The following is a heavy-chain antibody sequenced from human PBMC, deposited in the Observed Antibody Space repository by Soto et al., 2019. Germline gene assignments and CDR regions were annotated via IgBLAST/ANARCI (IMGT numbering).Heavy chain of an antibody. J-gene: IGHJ6*02. D-gene: IGHD3-22*01. CDR3: AKEVNYDSSGYDYYYYYYGMDV. CDR2: ISYDGSNK. Sequence: GGSLRLSCAASGFTFSSYGMHWVRQAPGKGLEWVAVISYDGSNKYYADSVKGRFTISRDNSKNTLYLQMNRLRADDTAVYYCAKEVNYDSSGYDYYYYYYGMDVWGQGTTVTVSS. V-gene: IGHV3-30*18. CDR1: GFTFSSYG.